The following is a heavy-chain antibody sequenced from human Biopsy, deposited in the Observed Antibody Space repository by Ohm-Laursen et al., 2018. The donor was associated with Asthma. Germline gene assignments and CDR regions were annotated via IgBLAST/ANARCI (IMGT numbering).Heavy chain of an antibody. CDR2: IYYSGST. Sequence: GTLSLTCTVSGGPISSSSYYWGWIRQPPGKGLEWIGSIYYSGSTYYNPSLKSRVTISVDTSKNQFSRKLSSVTATDTAVYYCARFTASITIVGVVNNWFDPWGQGTLVTVSS. V-gene: IGHV4-39*01. CDR1: GGPISSSSYY. D-gene: IGHD3-3*01. J-gene: IGHJ5*02. CDR3: ARFTASITIVGVVNNWFDP.